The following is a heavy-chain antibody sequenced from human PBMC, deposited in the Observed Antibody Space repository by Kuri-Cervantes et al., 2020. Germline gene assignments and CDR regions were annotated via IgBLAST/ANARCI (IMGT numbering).Heavy chain of an antibody. D-gene: IGHD6-19*01. J-gene: IGHJ4*02. Sequence: GESLKISCAASGFTFRSSAMHWVRQAPGKGLEWVTVISFDGSIRYYTDSVKGRFTISRDNSKNTLHLQMSSLRLEDTTVYFCARGSSTGWFVNWGQGSLVTVSS. CDR2: ISFDGSIR. V-gene: IGHV3-30-3*01. CDR1: GFTFRSSA. CDR3: ARGSSTGWFVN.